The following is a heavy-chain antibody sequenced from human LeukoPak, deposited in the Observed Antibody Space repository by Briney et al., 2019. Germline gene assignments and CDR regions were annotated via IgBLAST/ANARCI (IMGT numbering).Heavy chain of an antibody. CDR1: GGSISSGSYY. Sequence: TTSETLSLTCTVSGGSISSGSYYWSWIRQPAGKGLEWIGRIYTSGSTNYNPSLKSRVTISVDTSKNQFSLKLSSVTAADTAVYYCARLYVWGSYRFDYWGQGTLVTVSS. D-gene: IGHD3-16*02. CDR2: IYTSGST. J-gene: IGHJ4*02. CDR3: ARLYVWGSYRFDY. V-gene: IGHV4-61*02.